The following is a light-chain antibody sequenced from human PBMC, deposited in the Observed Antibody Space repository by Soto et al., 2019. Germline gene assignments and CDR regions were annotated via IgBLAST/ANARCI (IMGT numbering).Light chain of an antibody. CDR2: EGS. CDR1: NSDVGTYEL. V-gene: IGLV2-23*01. Sequence: QSALTQPASVSGSPGQSITISCTGTNSDVGTYELVSWYQQHPGRAPKLMIYEGSKRPSGVSNRFSGSKSGDTASLTISGLQAEDEANYYCVSWDNSLSAVVFGGGTKLTVL. J-gene: IGLJ2*01. CDR3: VSWDNSLSAVV.